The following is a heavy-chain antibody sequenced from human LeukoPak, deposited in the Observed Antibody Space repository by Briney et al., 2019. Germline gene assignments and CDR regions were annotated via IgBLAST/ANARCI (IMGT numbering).Heavy chain of an antibody. CDR2: ISYDGSNK. CDR1: GFTFSSYA. CDR3: ARVAYDSSGSVDY. D-gene: IGHD3-22*01. Sequence: GRSLRLSCAASGFTFSSYAMHWVRRAPGKGLEWVAVISYDGSNKYYADSVKGRFTISRDNSKNTLYLQMNSLRAEDTAVYYCARVAYDSSGSVDYWGQGTLVTVSS. V-gene: IGHV3-30-3*01. J-gene: IGHJ4*02.